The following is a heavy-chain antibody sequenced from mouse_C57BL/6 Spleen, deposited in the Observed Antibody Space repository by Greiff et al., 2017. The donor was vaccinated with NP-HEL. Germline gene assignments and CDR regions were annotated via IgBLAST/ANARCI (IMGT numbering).Heavy chain of an antibody. CDR2: IRNKANVDTT. CDR1: GFTFTDYY. J-gene: IGHJ4*01. Sequence: EVKLMESGGGLVQPGGSLSLSCAASGFTFTDYYMSWVRQPPGKALEWLGFIRNKANVDTTEYSASVKGRFTISRDNSQSILSLQMNALRADDSAAYYCARIPDSSWDYAMDYWGQGASVTVSS. CDR3: ARIPDSSWDYAMDY. V-gene: IGHV7-3*01. D-gene: IGHD3-2*02.